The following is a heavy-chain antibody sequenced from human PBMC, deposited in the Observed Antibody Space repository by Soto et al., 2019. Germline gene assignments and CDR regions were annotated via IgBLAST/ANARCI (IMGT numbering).Heavy chain of an antibody. CDR3: ARGKGMEENYYYYGMDI. Sequence: GASVKVSCKASGYTFSTYAMHWVCQAPGQSLEWMGWINGGTGQTRYSQRFQDRVTITRDTSAKTTYMDLTSLRSEDTAVYYCARGKGMEENYYYYGMDIWGQGTTVTVSS. CDR2: INGGTGQT. D-gene: IGHD1-1*01. CDR1: GYTFSTYA. V-gene: IGHV1-3*01. J-gene: IGHJ6*02.